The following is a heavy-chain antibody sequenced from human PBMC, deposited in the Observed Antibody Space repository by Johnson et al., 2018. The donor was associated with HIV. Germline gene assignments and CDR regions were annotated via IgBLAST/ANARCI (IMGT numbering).Heavy chain of an antibody. CDR1: GFTFSGYG. CDR2: ISYDGSNK. J-gene: IGHJ3*02. V-gene: IGHV3-30*03. Sequence: VQLLESGGGEVQPGRSLRLSCAASGFTFSGYGMHWVRQAPGKGLEWVAVISYDGSNKYYADSVKGRCTISRDNAKNSLYMQMNSLRVEDTAVYYCARVHVYCSGGRCYHLEHPFIWGQGTKVTVSS. D-gene: IGHD2-15*01. CDR3: ARVHVYCSGGRCYHLEHPFI.